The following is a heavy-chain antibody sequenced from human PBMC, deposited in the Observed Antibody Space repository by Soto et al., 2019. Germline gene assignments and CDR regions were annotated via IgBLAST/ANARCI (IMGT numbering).Heavy chain of an antibody. CDR2: IYYNGNT. CDR1: NGSISRYY. J-gene: IGHJ4*02. D-gene: IGHD1-1*01. V-gene: IGHV4-59*08. CDR3: ARLSGTAYWTSFDS. Sequence: SETLSLTCTVSNGSISRYYWSWIRQPPGKGLEWIGYIYYNGNTNYNPSLMSRVTISVDTSKNQFSLKLTSVTAADTALYYCARLSGTAYWTSFDSWGQGTLVTVSS.